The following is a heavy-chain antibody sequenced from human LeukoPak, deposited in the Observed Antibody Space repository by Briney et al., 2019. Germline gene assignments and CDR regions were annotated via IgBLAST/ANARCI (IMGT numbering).Heavy chain of an antibody. V-gene: IGHV7-4-1*02. Sequence: ASVKVSCKASEYTFTSYAMNWVRQAPGQGLEWMGWINTNTGNPTYAQGFTGRFVFSLDTSVSTAYLQISSLKAEDTAVYYCGRALRLGSTAYFYYGMDVWGQGTTVTVSS. CDR3: GRALRLGSTAYFYYGMDV. D-gene: IGHD1-26*01. J-gene: IGHJ6*02. CDR1: EYTFTSYA. CDR2: INTNTGNP.